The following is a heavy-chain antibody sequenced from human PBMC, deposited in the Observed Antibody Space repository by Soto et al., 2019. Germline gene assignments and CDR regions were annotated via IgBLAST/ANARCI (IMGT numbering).Heavy chain of an antibody. CDR2: IYYSGET. CDR3: ARSHMGWFVP. J-gene: IGHJ5*02. Sequence: SETLSLTCTVSGGSVSSYFWSWIRQPPGKGLEWIGYIYYSGETNSNPSLNSRVTMSVDTSKNQFSLRLNSVTAADSAVYYCARSHMGWFVPWGLGTLVSVS. CDR1: GGSVSSYF. V-gene: IGHV4-59*02. D-gene: IGHD3-16*01.